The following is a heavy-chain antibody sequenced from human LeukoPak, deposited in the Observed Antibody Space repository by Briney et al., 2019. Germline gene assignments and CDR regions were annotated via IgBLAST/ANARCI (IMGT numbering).Heavy chain of an antibody. D-gene: IGHD3-22*01. CDR2: INPNSGGT. V-gene: IGHV1-2*02. J-gene: IGHJ3*02. CDR3: ARTRVGLVVVLDAFDI. Sequence: GASVKVSCKASGYTFTSYDITWVRQAPGQGLEWMGWINPNSGGTNYAQKFQGRVTMTRDTSISTAYMELSRLRSDDTAVYYCARTRVGLVVVLDAFDIWGQGTMVTVSS. CDR1: GYTFTSYD.